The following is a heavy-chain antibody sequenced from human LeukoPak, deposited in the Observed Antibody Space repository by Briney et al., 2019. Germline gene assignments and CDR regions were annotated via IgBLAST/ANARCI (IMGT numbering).Heavy chain of an antibody. CDR3: VRDRPHNWFDP. CDR1: GYSFSGNY. V-gene: IGHV1-2*02. CDR2: IKPDSGDT. J-gene: IGHJ5*02. Sequence: GASVNVSCMASGYSFSGNYIHWVRQATGQGLERMGVIKPDSGDTNYAQKFQGRVTMTRDTSITTAYMELNRLTSDDTAVYYCVRDRPHNWFDPWGQGTLVTVSS.